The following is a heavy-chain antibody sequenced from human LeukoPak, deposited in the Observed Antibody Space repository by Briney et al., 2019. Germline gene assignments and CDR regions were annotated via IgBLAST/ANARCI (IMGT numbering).Heavy chain of an antibody. CDR2: ISGSGTDT. Sequence: GGSLRLSCAASGFTFSSYAMSWVRQAPGKGLEWVSAISGSGTDTYYADSVKGRFTISRDSSKNTLYLQMNSLRAEDTAVYYCAKEGAMVRGVYWGQGTLVTVS. V-gene: IGHV3-23*01. CDR3: AKEGAMVRGVY. CDR1: GFTFSSYA. J-gene: IGHJ4*02. D-gene: IGHD3-10*01.